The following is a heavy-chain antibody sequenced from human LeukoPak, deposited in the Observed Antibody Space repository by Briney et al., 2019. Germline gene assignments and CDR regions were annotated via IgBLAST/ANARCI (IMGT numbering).Heavy chain of an antibody. CDR2: IIPIFGTA. CDR1: GGTFSSYA. Sequence: SVKVSCKASGGTFSSYAISWVRQAPGQGLEWMGGIIPIFGTANYAQKFQGRVTITADESTSTAYMELSSLRSEDTAVYYCARVTSSSGYYSLPHDAFDIWGQGTMVTVSS. J-gene: IGHJ3*02. CDR3: ARVTSSSGYYSLPHDAFDI. V-gene: IGHV1-69*13. D-gene: IGHD3-22*01.